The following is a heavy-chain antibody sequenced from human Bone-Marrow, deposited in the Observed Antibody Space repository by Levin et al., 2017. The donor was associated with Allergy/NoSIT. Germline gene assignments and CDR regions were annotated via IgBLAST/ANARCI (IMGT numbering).Heavy chain of an antibody. CDR3: ARTTSGRGWFDP. J-gene: IGHJ5*02. Sequence: SQTLSLTCAVSGYSISSGYFWGWIRQPPGTGLEWMATIYHSGITYYNPSLQSRVTISVNTSKNHFSLRLNSVTAADTAVYYCARTTSGRGWFDPWGQGTLVTVSS. CDR2: IYHSGIT. V-gene: IGHV4-38-2*01. CDR1: GYSISSGYF. D-gene: IGHD1-26*01.